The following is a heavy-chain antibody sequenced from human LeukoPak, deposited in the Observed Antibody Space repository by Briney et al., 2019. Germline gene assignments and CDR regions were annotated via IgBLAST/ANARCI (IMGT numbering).Heavy chain of an antibody. CDR2: ISVYNGNI. D-gene: IGHD3-10*01. Sequence: ASVKVSCQASGYTFTSYGISWVRPAPGQGVEWMGWISVYNGNINYAQKLQGRVTMTTDTSTSTPYMELRSLRSDDTAVYYCPIHLGYGDSGHDAFDSWGQGTMVTVSS. V-gene: IGHV1-18*01. CDR1: GYTFTSYG. CDR3: PIHLGYGDSGHDAFDS. J-gene: IGHJ3*02.